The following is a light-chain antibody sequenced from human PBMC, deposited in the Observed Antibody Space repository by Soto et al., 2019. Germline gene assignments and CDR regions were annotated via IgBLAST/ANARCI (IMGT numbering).Light chain of an antibody. CDR1: SSDVGGYNY. Sequence: QSALTQPASVSGSPGQSITISCTGTSSDVGGYNYVSWYQQHPGKAPKVIIYDVNNRPSGVSNRFSGSKSGNTASLTISGLQAEDEADYYCISYTSSSTLYVFGTGTKVNVL. V-gene: IGLV2-14*03. CDR2: DVN. J-gene: IGLJ1*01. CDR3: ISYTSSSTLYV.